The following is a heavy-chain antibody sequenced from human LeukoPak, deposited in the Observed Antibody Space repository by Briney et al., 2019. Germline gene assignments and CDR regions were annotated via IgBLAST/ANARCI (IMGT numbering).Heavy chain of an antibody. CDR3: ARASRCYLIYYYYCMDV. CDR2: ISAYNGNT. CDR1: GYTFTRYG. Sequence: ASVRVSSKASGYTFTRYGISWVRPALGQGLEWMGWISAYNGNTNYEQKLQGRVTTTTDTSTSTAYMELRNLRSDDTAVYYCARASRCYLIYYYYCMDVWGQGTTVTVSS. J-gene: IGHJ6*02. V-gene: IGHV1-18*01. D-gene: IGHD2-2*01.